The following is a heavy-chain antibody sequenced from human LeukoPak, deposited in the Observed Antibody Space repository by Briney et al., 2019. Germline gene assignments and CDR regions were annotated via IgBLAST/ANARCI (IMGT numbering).Heavy chain of an antibody. V-gene: IGHV1-69*05. CDR2: IIPIFGTA. Sequence: ASVKVSCKASGGTFSSYAISWVRQAPGQGLEWMGRIIPIFGTANYAQKFQGRVTITTDESTSTAYMELSSLRSEDTAVYFCTKAGSGSWYSFDYWGQGTLVSVSS. D-gene: IGHD6-13*01. CDR3: TKAGSGSWYSFDY. CDR1: GGTFSSYA. J-gene: IGHJ4*02.